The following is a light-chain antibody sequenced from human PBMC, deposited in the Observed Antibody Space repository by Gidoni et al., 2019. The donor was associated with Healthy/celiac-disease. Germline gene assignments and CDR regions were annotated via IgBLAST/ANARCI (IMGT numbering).Light chain of an antibody. Sequence: SYELTQPPSVSVSPGQTASITCAGDKLGDKYACWYQQKPGQSPVLVLYQDSKRPSGIPRRFSGSNSGNTATLTISGTQAMDEADYYCQAWDSSTDVFGGGTKLTVL. CDR2: QDS. CDR1: KLGDKY. J-gene: IGLJ2*01. CDR3: QAWDSSTDV. V-gene: IGLV3-1*01.